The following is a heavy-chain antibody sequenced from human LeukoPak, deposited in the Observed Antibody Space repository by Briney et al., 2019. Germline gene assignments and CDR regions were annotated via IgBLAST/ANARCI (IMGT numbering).Heavy chain of an antibody. V-gene: IGHV3-48*01. CDR3: AKDIGSGSYYHFDY. D-gene: IGHD1-26*01. J-gene: IGHJ4*02. Sequence: SGGSLRLSCAASGFTFSSYSMNWVRQAPGKGLEWVSYISSSSSTIYYADSVKGRFTISRDNAKNSLYLQMNSLRAEDTALYYCAKDIGSGSYYHFDYWGQGTLVTVSS. CDR1: GFTFSSYS. CDR2: ISSSSSTI.